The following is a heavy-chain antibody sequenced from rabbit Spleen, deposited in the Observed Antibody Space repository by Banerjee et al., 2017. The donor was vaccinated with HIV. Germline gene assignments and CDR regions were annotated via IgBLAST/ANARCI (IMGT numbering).Heavy chain of an antibody. J-gene: IGHJ4*01. Sequence: QQQLVESGGDLVQPGGSLKLSCKGSGFDFSSYGVSWVRQAPGKGLEWIGYIDPVFGITYYANWVNGRFTISSHNAQNTLFLQLNSLTAADTATYFCVREVAAKFSLWGQGTLVTVS. CDR1: GFDFSSYG. CDR3: VREVAAKFSL. V-gene: IGHV1S47*01. D-gene: IGHD4-1*01. CDR2: IDPVFGIT.